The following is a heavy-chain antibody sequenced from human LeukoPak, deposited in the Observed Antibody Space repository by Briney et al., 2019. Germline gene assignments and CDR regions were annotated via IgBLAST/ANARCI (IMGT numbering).Heavy chain of an antibody. J-gene: IGHJ4*02. CDR3: ARDFGSGWYDY. D-gene: IGHD6-19*01. V-gene: IGHV1-2*02. CDR1: GYTFTAYY. Sequence: ASVKVSCKASGYTFTAYYIHWVRRAPGQGLEWMGWINPNTGDTHYGQKFQGRVTMTRDTSISTTYMELNSLRSDDTAIYYCARDFGSGWYDYWGQGTLVTVSS. CDR2: INPNTGDT.